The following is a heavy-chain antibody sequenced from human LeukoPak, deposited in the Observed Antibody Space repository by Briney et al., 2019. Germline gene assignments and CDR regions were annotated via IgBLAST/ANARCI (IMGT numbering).Heavy chain of an antibody. CDR3: ARDVGGYYHILTRYSRNWFDP. CDR1: GFTFSSYW. V-gene: IGHV3-7*01. D-gene: IGHD3-9*01. J-gene: IGHJ5*02. Sequence: PAGSMRLSCAASGFTFSSYWMSWVRQAPGKVLEWVANIKQDGSEKYYVDSVKGRLTISRDNAKNSLYLQMNSLRADDTAVYYCARDVGGYYHILTRYSRNWFDPWPQGTLVTVPS. CDR2: IKQDGSEK.